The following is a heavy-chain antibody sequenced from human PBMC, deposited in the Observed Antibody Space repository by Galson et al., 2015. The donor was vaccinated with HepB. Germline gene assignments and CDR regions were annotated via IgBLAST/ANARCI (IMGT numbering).Heavy chain of an antibody. V-gene: IGHV1-2*06. D-gene: IGHD3-16*02. CDR2: INPNSGDT. CDR3: ARERTKFYDYVWGTHRYDPNDAFEI. J-gene: IGHJ3*02. CDR1: GYSFAGYY. Sequence: SVKVSCKAFGYSFAGYYMHWVRRAPGQGLEWMGRINPNSGDTKYAQKLQGRIIMTRDTSINTAYMELRRLISDDMALYYCARERTKFYDYVWGTHRYDPNDAFEIWGQGTMVTVSS.